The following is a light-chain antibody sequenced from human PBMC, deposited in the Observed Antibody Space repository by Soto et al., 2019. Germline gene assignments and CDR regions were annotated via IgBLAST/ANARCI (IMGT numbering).Light chain of an antibody. CDR3: SSYAGSLYI. J-gene: IGLJ1*01. CDR2: EVS. CDR1: SSDVGDYNY. Sequence: QSALTQPPSASGSPGQSVTISCTGTSSDVGDYNYVSWYQQHPGKAPKLMIYEVSNRPSGVPDRFSGSKSGNTASLTVSWLQAEDEAYYYCSSYAGSLYIFGTGTKVTVL. V-gene: IGLV2-8*01.